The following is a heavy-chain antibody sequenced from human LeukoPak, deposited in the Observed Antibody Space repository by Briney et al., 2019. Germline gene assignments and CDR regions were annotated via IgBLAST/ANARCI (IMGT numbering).Heavy chain of an antibody. J-gene: IGHJ3*02. Sequence: GGSLRLSCATSGFIFSTYSMNWVRQAPGKGLEWVSSISSISDYIYYADSVKGRFTISRDNAKNSLYLQMNSLRAEDTAVYYCARAGTMDAFDIWGQGTMVTVSS. CDR2: ISSISDYI. CDR1: GFIFSTYS. V-gene: IGHV3-21*01. CDR3: ARAGTMDAFDI. D-gene: IGHD3-10*01.